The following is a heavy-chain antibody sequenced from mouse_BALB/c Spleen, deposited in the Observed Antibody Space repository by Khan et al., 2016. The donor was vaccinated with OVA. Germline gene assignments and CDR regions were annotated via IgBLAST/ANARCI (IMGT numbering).Heavy chain of an antibody. D-gene: IGHD1-1*01. CDR3: ANRNYFDCTFAY. V-gene: IGHV1-77*01. J-gene: IGHJ3*01. CDR1: GYTFTDYY. CDR2: ISPGSGDT. Sequence: QVQLQQSGAELVRPGASVKLSCKASGYTFTDYYIHWVKQRPGQGLEWIGEISPGSGDTYYNERFKGKAILTADKSSSTAYMQLSSLTSEASAVYSGANRNYFDCTFAYWGQGTMVTVSS.